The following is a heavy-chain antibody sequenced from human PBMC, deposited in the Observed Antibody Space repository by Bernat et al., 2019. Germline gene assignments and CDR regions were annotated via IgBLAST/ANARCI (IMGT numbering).Heavy chain of an antibody. CDR3: ARGDAFDI. CDR2: SNHSGST. Sequence: QVQLQQWGAGLLKPSETLSLTCAVYGGSFSGYYWSWIRQPPGKGLEGIGESNHSGSTNYNPSLKSRVPISVDTYKNQFSLKLSSVTAADTAVYYCARGDAFDIWGQGTMVTVSS. J-gene: IGHJ3*02. CDR1: GGSFSGYY. V-gene: IGHV4-34*01.